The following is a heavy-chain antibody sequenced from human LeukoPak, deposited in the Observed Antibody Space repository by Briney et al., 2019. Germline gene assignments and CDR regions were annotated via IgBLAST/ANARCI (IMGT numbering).Heavy chain of an antibody. CDR3: ARDASFSLMVRGVTRSHYMDV. D-gene: IGHD3-10*01. Sequence: GGSLRLSCAASGFTFSSYGMHWVRQAPGKGLEWVAVIWYDGSNKYYADSVKGRFTISRDNSKNTLYLQMNSLRAEDTAVYYCARDASFSLMVRGVTRSHYMDVWGKGTTVTVSS. CDR2: IWYDGSNK. CDR1: GFTFSSYG. J-gene: IGHJ6*03. V-gene: IGHV3-33*01.